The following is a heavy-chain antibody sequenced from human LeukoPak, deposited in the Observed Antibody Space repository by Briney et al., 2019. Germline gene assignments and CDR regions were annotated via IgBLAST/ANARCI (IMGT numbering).Heavy chain of an antibody. CDR1: GGTFSSYA. CDR3: AAEVIVVVITAFDYGMDV. D-gene: IGHD3-22*01. V-gene: IGHV1-69*04. CDR2: IIPILGIA. Sequence: SVKVSCKASGGTFSSYAISWVRQAPGQGLEWMGRIIPILGIANYAQKFQGRVTITADKSTSTAYMELSSLRSEDTAVYYCAAEVIVVVITAFDYGMDVWGQGTTVTVSS. J-gene: IGHJ6*02.